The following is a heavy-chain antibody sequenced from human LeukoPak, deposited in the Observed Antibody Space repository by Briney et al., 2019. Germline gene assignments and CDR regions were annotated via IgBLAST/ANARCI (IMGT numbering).Heavy chain of an antibody. CDR2: ISNNGGVT. D-gene: IGHD1-26*01. V-gene: IGHV3-23*01. CDR3: AKDPYSGSFEYFQH. Sequence: GGSLRLSCAASGFTFSNYAMSWVRQAPGKGLDWVSAISNNGGVTYYADSVKGRFTISRDNSKNTLYLQMSSLRAEDTAVYYCAKDPYSGSFEYFQHWGQGTLVTVSS. J-gene: IGHJ1*01. CDR1: GFTFSNYA.